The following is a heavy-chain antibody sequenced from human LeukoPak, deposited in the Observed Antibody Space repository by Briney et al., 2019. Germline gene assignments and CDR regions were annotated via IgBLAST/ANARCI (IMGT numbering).Heavy chain of an antibody. CDR1: GYSLTDYY. J-gene: IGHJ5*02. V-gene: IGHV1-2*02. Sequence: GASVKVSCKTSGYSLTDYYMHWVRQAPGQGLEWMGWINPNSGGTSSARKFQGRATMTRDTSIATVYMEVSWLTSDDTAIYYCARADRLHGGPYLIGPWGQGTLVTVSS. D-gene: IGHD2-21*01. CDR2: INPNSGGT. CDR3: ARADRLHGGPYLIGP.